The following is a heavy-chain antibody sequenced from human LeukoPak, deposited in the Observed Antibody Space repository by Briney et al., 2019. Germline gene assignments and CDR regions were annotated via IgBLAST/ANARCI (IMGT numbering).Heavy chain of an antibody. Sequence: GASVKVSCKASGYIFTDYYIHWVRQTPGQGLEWMGWINPNSGGTNYGQKFQGRVTMTRDTSISTAYMELSRLRSDDTAVYYCARMGSSGWSDFDYWGQGTLVTVSS. CDR1: GYIFTDYY. CDR2: INPNSGGT. J-gene: IGHJ4*02. D-gene: IGHD6-19*01. CDR3: ARMGSSGWSDFDY. V-gene: IGHV1-2*02.